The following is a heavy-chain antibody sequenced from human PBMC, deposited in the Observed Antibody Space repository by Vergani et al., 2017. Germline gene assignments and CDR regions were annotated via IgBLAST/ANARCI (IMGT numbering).Heavy chain of an antibody. Sequence: QVHLQESGPGVVKPSQTLSLTCTVSGFSVSNSDYFWTWIRQPAGKGLEWIGRVMPSGMTNYHPSLESRVTMSVDTSKDHFSLRLDSVTVADTAVYYCARYRLGYLDVWGKGTTVIVSS. V-gene: IGHV4-61*02. D-gene: IGHD3-16*02. CDR1: GFSVSNSDYF. J-gene: IGHJ6*03. CDR3: ARYRLGYLDV. CDR2: VMPSGMT.